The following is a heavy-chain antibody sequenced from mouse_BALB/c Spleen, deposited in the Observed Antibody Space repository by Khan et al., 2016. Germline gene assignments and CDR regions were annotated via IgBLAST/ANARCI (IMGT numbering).Heavy chain of an antibody. CDR1: GYSFNIYW. Sequence: QVRLQQSGAELAKPGASVKMSCKTSGYSFNIYWMHWVKQRPGQDLEWIGYINPSNGYTEYNQKFKDKATLTGDKSSSTVYMQLNSLTSEDSAVYYCARIPPDTLGYWGQGTSVIVSS. V-gene: IGHV1-7*01. CDR3: ARIPPDTLGY. J-gene: IGHJ4*01. CDR2: INPSNGYT.